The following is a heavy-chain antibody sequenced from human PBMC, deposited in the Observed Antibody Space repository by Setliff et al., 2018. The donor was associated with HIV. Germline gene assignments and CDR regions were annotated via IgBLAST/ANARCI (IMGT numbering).Heavy chain of an antibody. D-gene: IGHD2-8*02. Sequence: PGGSLRLSCVASGFSFSTYWMSWVRQAPGKGLEWVSGISGSGGSTYYADSVKGRFTISRDNSKNTLFLRMNSLRADDTAVYYCATARPRHLVSTNPPYYFDYWGQGTLVTVSS. V-gene: IGHV3-23*01. J-gene: IGHJ4*02. CDR1: GFSFSTYW. CDR2: ISGSGGST. CDR3: ATARPRHLVSTNPPYYFDY.